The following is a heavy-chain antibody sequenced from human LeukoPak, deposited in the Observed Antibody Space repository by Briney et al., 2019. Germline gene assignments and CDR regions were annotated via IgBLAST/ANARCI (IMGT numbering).Heavy chain of an antibody. CDR3: ARFEFGAFDI. V-gene: IGHV3-21*01. D-gene: IGHD3-10*01. CDR2: ISSSSSYI. CDR1: GFTLSSYN. Sequence: GGSLRLSCAASGFTLSSYNINWVRQAPGEGLEWVSSISSSSSYIYYADSVKGRFTISRDNAKNSVYLQMKSLRAEDTAVYYCARFEFGAFDIWGQGTMVTVSS. J-gene: IGHJ3*02.